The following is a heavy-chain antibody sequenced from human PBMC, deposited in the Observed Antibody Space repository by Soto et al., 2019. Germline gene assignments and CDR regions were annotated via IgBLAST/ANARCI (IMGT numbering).Heavy chain of an antibody. D-gene: IGHD3-3*01. V-gene: IGHV4-59*01. J-gene: IGHJ1*01. CDR1: GGSISSYY. Sequence: SETLSLTCTVSGGSISSYYWSWIRQPPGKGLEWIGDIYYSGSTNYNPSLKSRVTISVDTYKNQFSLKLSTVTAADTAVYYCASTVPSEYDFWSGYYTEYFQHLGQGTLVTVSS. CDR2: IYYSGST. CDR3: ASTVPSEYDFWSGYYTEYFQH.